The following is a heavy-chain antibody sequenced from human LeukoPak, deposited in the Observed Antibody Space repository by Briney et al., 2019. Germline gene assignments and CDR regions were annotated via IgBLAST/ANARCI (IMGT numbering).Heavy chain of an antibody. D-gene: IGHD2-21*01. V-gene: IGHV3-23*01. CDR3: AKANCGSECYYNLDY. CDR2: ISGSGART. CDR1: GFAFSSYT. J-gene: IGHJ4*02. Sequence: GSLRLSCAASGFAFSSYTMAWVRQAPGKGLEWVSGISGSGARTFHADSVKGRFTISRDNSKNTLYLQMTSLRAEDTALYYCAKANCGSECYYNLDYWGQGTLVTVSS.